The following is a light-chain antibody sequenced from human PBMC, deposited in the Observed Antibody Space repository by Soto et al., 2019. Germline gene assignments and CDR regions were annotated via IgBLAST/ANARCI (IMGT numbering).Light chain of an antibody. CDR3: SSYTNSSSSYV. V-gene: IGLV2-14*01. Sequence: QSVLTPPASVSGSPGQSITISCTGTSTDVGGYNYVSWYQQNPGKAPQLMIYDVSNRPSGVSNRFSGSKSGNTASLTISGLQAEDESDYYCSSYTNSSSSYVFGTGTKVTVL. CDR2: DVS. CDR1: STDVGGYNY. J-gene: IGLJ1*01.